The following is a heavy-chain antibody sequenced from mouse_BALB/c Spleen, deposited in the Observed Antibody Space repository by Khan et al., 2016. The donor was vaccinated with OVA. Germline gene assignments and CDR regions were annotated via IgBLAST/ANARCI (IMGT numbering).Heavy chain of an antibody. V-gene: IGHV5-6-5*01. D-gene: IGHD1-1*01. CDR1: GFTFSSYA. Sequence: EVQLQESGGGLVKPGGSLKLSCAASGFTFSSYAMSWVRQTPEKRLEWVASISSGGSTYYPDSVKGRLTISRDNARNILYLQMSSLRSEDTAMYYCARDYYYGTGYFDVWGAGTTVTVSS. CDR3: ARDYYYGTGYFDV. J-gene: IGHJ1*01. CDR2: ISSGGST.